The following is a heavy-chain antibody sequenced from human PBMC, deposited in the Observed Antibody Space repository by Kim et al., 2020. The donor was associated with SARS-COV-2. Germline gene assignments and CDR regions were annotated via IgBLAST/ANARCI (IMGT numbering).Heavy chain of an antibody. J-gene: IGHJ4*02. Sequence: DSVKGRFTISRDNSKNTRYLQMNSLRAEDTAVYYCARDQSAGYSSSWNDYWGQGTLVTVSS. CDR3: ARDQSAGYSSSWNDY. V-gene: IGHV3-30*07. D-gene: IGHD6-13*01.